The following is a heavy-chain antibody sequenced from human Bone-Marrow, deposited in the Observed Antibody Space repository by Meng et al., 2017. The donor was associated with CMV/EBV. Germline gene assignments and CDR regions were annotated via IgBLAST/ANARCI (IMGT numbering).Heavy chain of an antibody. CDR2: INTGTTK. Sequence: GGPLRLSCAASGFTFSGFEMNWVRQAPGKGLEWVSYINTGTTKYYADSVKGRFTISRDNAKSTVYLQMNSLRAEDTAVYYCARGYPNYYYGMDVWGQGTTVTVSS. J-gene: IGHJ6*02. D-gene: IGHD2-2*02. V-gene: IGHV3-48*03. CDR1: GFTFSGFE. CDR3: ARGYPNYYYGMDV.